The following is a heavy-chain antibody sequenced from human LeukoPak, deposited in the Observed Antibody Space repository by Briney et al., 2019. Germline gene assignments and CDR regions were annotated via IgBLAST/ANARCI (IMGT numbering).Heavy chain of an antibody. Sequence: GGSLRLSCGASGFTVSSNHMGWVRQAPGQGLEWVSGIYDGGNTYYGDSVKGRFIISRDNSKNTLYLQMSSLRAEDTAVYYCARDTRIYDYWGQGTLVTVSS. V-gene: IGHV3-66*01. CDR2: IYDGGNT. CDR3: ARDTRIYDY. CDR1: GFTVSSNH. D-gene: IGHD2-15*01. J-gene: IGHJ4*02.